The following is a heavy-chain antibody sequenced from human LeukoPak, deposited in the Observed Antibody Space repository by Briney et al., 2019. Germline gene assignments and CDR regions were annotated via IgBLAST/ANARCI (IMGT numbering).Heavy chain of an antibody. J-gene: IGHJ4*02. V-gene: IGHV1-46*01. D-gene: IGHD6-13*01. Sequence: ASVKVSCKASGYTFTNYYIHWVRQAPGQGLERMGIINPSGGSTSYAQKFQGRVTMTRDTSTSTVYMEVSSLRSEDTAVYYCARGPAVGTAWPFDYWGQGTLVTVSS. CDR1: GYTFTNYY. CDR3: ARGPAVGTAWPFDY. CDR2: INPSGGST.